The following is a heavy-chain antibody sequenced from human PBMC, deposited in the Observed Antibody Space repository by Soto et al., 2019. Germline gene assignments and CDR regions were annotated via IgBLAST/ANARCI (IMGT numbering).Heavy chain of an antibody. CDR1: GFTFSSYS. CDR3: AKDSALPYSGSYFDY. D-gene: IGHD1-26*01. V-gene: IGHV3-23*01. Sequence: RRLSCVASGFTFSSYSMSWVRQAPGKGLECVSSISGSGGDTFYAASVKGRFTISRDNSKNTLYLQMTSLRAEDTALYYCAKDSALPYSGSYFDYWGQGXLVTVYS. J-gene: IGHJ4*02. CDR2: ISGSGGDT.